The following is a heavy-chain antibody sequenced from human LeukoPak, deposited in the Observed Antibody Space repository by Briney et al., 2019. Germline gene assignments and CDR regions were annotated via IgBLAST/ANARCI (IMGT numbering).Heavy chain of an antibody. V-gene: IGHV3-23*01. J-gene: IGHJ5*01. CDR2: ISRSGVTT. CDR3: AKKGIALTGENWFDS. CDR1: GFTFSSYA. Sequence: PGGSLRLSCSASGFTFSSYAMTWVRQAPGKGLEWVSLISRSGVTTYYADSVKGRFTISRDDSKNTLYLQMNTLRAEDTAVYYCAKKGIALTGENWFDSWGQGILVTVSS. D-gene: IGHD7-27*01.